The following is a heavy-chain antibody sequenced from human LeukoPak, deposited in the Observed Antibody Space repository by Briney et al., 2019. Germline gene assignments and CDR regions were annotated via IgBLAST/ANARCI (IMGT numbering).Heavy chain of an antibody. J-gene: IGHJ4*02. CDR1: GGSISSYY. D-gene: IGHD6-19*01. V-gene: IGHV4-4*07. CDR3: ARGPIAVAAPDY. Sequence: SETLSLTCTVSGGSISSYYWSWIRQPAGKGLEWIGRIYTTGSTNYNPSLKSRVTMSLDTSKNQFSLKLSSVTAADTAMYYCARGPIAVAAPDYWGQGTLVTVSS. CDR2: IYTTGST.